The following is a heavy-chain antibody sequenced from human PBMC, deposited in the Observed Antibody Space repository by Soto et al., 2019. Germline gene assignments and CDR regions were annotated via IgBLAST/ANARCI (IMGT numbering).Heavy chain of an antibody. J-gene: IGHJ6*03. CDR2: INHSGTT. CDR1: GGSLSGYY. CDR3: ASYHYLDLWTGSRHYMDV. Sequence: QVHLEQWGAGLLNPSETLSLTCAVYGGSLSGYYWSWVRQSPGKGLEWIGEINHSGTTNYNPSLKTRATISADTSNHQFSLRLSSVTAADSAVYYCASYHYLDLWTGSRHYMDVWGRGTTVTVSS. V-gene: IGHV4-34*01. D-gene: IGHD3-9*01.